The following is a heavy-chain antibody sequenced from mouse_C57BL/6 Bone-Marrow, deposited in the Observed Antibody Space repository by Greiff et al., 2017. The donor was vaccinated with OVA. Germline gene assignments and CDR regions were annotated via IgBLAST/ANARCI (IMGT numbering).Heavy chain of an antibody. Sequence: EVKVVESGGGLVQSGRSLRLSCATSGFTFSDFYMEWVRQAPGKGLEWIAASRNKANDYTTEYSASVKGRFIVSRDTSQSILYLQMNALRAEDTAIYYCARATGLYAMDYWGQGTSVTVSS. CDR1: GFTFSDFY. D-gene: IGHD1-1*01. V-gene: IGHV7-1*01. CDR3: ARATGLYAMDY. J-gene: IGHJ4*01. CDR2: SRNKANDYTT.